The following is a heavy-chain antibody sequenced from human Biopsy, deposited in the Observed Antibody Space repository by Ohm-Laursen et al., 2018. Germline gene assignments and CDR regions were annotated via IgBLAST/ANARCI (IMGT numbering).Heavy chain of an antibody. CDR1: EGTFSNYG. CDR2: NIPILGTG. V-gene: IGHV1-69*13. D-gene: IGHD3-9*01. J-gene: IGHJ1*01. Sequence: VKISCKAPEGTFSNYGVNWVRQAPGQGLEWLGGNIPILGTGNYAQKFQDRVTVAADTSTSTATMELRSLRSDDTAVYYCATKLTGYFHHWGQGTLVSVSS. CDR3: ATKLTGYFHH.